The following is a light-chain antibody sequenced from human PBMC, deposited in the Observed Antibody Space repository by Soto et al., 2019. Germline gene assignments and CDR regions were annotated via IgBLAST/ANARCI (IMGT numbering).Light chain of an antibody. V-gene: IGKV1-27*01. CDR1: QGISNY. CDR2: AAS. CDR3: QKYDNAPFT. J-gene: IGKJ3*01. Sequence: DIQTTQSPSSLSASLGDRVTITCRASQGISNYLAWYQQKPGKVPKLLISAASTLQSGVPSRFSGSGSGTDFTLTISNLQPEDVATYYCQKYDNAPFTFGPGTKVDIK.